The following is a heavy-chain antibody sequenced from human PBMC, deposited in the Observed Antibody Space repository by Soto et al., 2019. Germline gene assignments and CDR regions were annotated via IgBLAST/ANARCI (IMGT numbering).Heavy chain of an antibody. V-gene: IGHV4-59*01. J-gene: IGHJ4*02. CDR1: GGSISSYY. D-gene: IGHD3-10*01. CDR2: IYYSGST. CDR3: VKQSGSGSYYNVGSGGHFDY. Sequence: PSETLSLTCTVSGGSISSYYWSWIRQPPGKGLEWIGYIYYSGSTNYNPSVKGRFTISRDNSKNTLYLQMTSLRAEDTAVYYCVKQSGSGSYYNVGSGGHFDYWGQGTLVTVSS.